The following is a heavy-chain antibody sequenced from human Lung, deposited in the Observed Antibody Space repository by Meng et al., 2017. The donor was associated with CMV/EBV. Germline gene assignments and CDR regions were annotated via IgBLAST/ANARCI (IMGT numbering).Heavy chain of an antibody. J-gene: IGHJ6*02. D-gene: IGHD3-16*01. CDR1: GFTFSSYS. CDR2: ISSSSYI. V-gene: IGHV3-21*01. Sequence: GGSXRLXXAASGFTFSSYSMNWVRQAPGKGLEWVSSISSSSYIYYADSVKGRFTISRDNAKNSLYLQMNSLRAEDTAVYYCARDAFYYYYYYGMDVWGQGTXVTVSS. CDR3: ARDAFYYYYYYGMDV.